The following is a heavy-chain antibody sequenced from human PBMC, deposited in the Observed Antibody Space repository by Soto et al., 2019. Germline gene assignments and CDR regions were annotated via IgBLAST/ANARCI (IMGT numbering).Heavy chain of an antibody. CDR3: ARESYYDILTGYYSGPVDP. CDR2: ISAYNGNT. Sequence: ASVKVSCKASGYTFTSYGISWVRQAPGQGLEWMGWISAYNGNTNYAQKLQGRVTMTTDTSTSTAYMELRSLRSDDTAVYYCARESYYDILTGYYSGPVDPWGQGTLVTVSS. V-gene: IGHV1-18*01. J-gene: IGHJ5*02. D-gene: IGHD3-9*01. CDR1: GYTFTSYG.